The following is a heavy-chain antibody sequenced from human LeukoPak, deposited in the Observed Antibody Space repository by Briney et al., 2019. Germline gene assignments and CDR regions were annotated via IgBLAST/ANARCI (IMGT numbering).Heavy chain of an antibody. Sequence: GGSLRLSCGGSGFSVKDFWMTWGRQVPGKGLEWLGRIKSKSAGGTIDYVAPVKGRFTISRDDSKNTVYLQMNSLKAEDTAVYYCTTHPRYWGQGTLVTVSS. CDR1: GFSVKDFW. V-gene: IGHV3-15*01. CDR2: IKSKSAGGTI. CDR3: TTHPRY. J-gene: IGHJ4*02.